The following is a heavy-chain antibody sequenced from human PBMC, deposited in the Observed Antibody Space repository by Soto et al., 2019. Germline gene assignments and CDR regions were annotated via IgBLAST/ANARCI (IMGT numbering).Heavy chain of an antibody. CDR1: GFTFRSYA. V-gene: IGHV3-30-3*01. CDR3: GRSYYDTSGLDY. D-gene: IGHD3-22*01. CDR2: ISYDGTNK. J-gene: IGHJ4*02. Sequence: PGESLKISCAASGFTFRSYAMHWVRQAPGKGLEWVTVISYDGTNKYYADSVKGRFTISRDNSKNTLYLQMNSLRAEDTALYYCGRSYYDTSGLDYWGQGTLVTVPQ.